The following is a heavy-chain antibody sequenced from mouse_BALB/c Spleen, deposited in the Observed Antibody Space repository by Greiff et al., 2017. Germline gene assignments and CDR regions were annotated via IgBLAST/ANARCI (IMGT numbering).Heavy chain of an antibody. D-gene: IGHD1-1*01. CDR3: ATSSDYYGSAYYYAMDY. J-gene: IGHJ4*01. CDR2: ISYSGST. Sequence: EVKLMESGPGLVKPSQSLSLTCTVTGYSITSDYAWNWIRQFPGNKLEWMGYISYSGSTSYNPSLKSRISITRDTSKNQFFLQLNSVTTEDTATYYCATSSDYYGSAYYYAMDYWGQGTSVTVSS. V-gene: IGHV3-2*02. CDR1: GYSITSDYA.